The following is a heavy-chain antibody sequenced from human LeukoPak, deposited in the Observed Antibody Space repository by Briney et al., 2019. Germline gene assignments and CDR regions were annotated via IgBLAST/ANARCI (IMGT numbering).Heavy chain of an antibody. CDR1: GFTFSACE. CDR2: TSRSGSTR. D-gene: IGHD3-10*01. V-gene: IGHV3-48*03. J-gene: IGHJ3*02. Sequence: VGSLRLSRAISGFTFSACELTWVRQAPGKGLEWVSYTSRSGSTRYYADSVKGRFTISRDNAKNSLYLQMNSLRAEDTAVYYCARVATMVRVPLDALDIWGQGTLASVSS. CDR3: ARVATMVRVPLDALDI.